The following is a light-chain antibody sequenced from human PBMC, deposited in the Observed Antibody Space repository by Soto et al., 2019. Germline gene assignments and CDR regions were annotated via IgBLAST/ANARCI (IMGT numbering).Light chain of an antibody. CDR1: GSNIGSNS. Sequence: QSVLTQPPSVSAAPGQKVTISCSGSGSNIGSNSVSWYQQLPGTAPKLLIYDHNRRPSGIPARFSDSTSGTSATLGITGLQTGDEADYYCGTWDSSLSAVLFGGGTKVTVL. J-gene: IGLJ2*01. CDR2: DHN. CDR3: GTWDSSLSAVL. V-gene: IGLV1-51*01.